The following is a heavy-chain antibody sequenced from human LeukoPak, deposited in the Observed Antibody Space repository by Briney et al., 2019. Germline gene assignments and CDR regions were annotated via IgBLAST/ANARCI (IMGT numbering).Heavy chain of an antibody. CDR1: GASTNRRASANSYY. J-gene: IGHJ4*02. D-gene: IGHD3-22*01. CDR2: IYNIGST. Sequence: SETLSLTCTVSGASTNRRASANSYYWSWIRQVPGKGLEWIGNIYNIGSTTYKPSLRSRVTMSIDMSKKQLSLRLTSVTAADTAVYFCATNSSGSALDYWGQGTLVTVSS. CDR3: ATNSSGSALDY. V-gene: IGHV4-61*05.